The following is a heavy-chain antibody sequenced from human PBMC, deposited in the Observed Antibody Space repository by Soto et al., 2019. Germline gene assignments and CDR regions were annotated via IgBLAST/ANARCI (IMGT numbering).Heavy chain of an antibody. CDR1: GYTFTGYY. CDR2: INPNSGGT. J-gene: IGHJ6*02. CDR3: ASRSGLDSSGYYYYYYGMDV. D-gene: IGHD3-22*01. V-gene: IGHV1-2*02. Sequence: GASVKVSCKASGYTFTGYYMHWVRQAPGQGLEWMGWINPNSGGTNYAQKFQGRVTMTRDTSISTAYMELSRLRSDDTAVYYCASRSGLDSSGYYYYYYGMDVWGQGTTVTVSS.